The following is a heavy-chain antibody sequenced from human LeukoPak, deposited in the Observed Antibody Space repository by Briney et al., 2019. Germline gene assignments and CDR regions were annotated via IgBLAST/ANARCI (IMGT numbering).Heavy chain of an antibody. CDR2: VKQDGTEK. Sequence: PGGSLRLSCEASGFTFRDYWMTWVRQAPGKGLEWVANVKQDGTEKFYVDSVKGRFTISRDNGKNSLYLQMNSLRVEDTAIYYCARAGGTSWADYWGQGTLVTVSP. D-gene: IGHD6-13*01. V-gene: IGHV3-7*01. CDR1: GFTFRDYW. J-gene: IGHJ4*02. CDR3: ARAGGTSWADY.